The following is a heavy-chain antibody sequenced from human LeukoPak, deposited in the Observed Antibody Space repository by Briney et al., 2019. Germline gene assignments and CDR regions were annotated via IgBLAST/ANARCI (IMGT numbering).Heavy chain of an antibody. CDR3: TRGPPFDY. V-gene: IGHV3-49*04. Sequence: GRSLRLSCKPSGLTFGDYPMGWVRQAPGKGLEWVAYIRSKTYGATAEYAASVKGRFTISRDDSKNIASLQMNSLKTEDTAVYYCTRGPPFDYWGQGTLVSVSS. J-gene: IGHJ4*02. CDR2: IRSKTYGATA. CDR1: GLTFGDYP.